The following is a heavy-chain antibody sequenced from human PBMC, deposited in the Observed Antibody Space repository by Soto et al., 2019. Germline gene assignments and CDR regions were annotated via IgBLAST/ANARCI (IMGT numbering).Heavy chain of an antibody. V-gene: IGHV3-15*07. J-gene: IGHJ4*02. CDR3: TTDGSMVRGVIRPDY. CDR2: IKSKTDGGTT. CDR1: GFTFSNAW. Sequence: GGSLRLSCAASGFTFSNAWMNWVRQAPGKGLEWVGRIKSKTDGGTTDYAAPVKGRFTISRDDSKNTLYLQMNSLKTEDTAVYYCTTDGSMVRGVIRPDYWGQGTLVTVSS. D-gene: IGHD3-10*01.